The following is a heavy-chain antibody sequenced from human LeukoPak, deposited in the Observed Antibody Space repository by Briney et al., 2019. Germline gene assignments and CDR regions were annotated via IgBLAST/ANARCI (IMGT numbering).Heavy chain of an antibody. CDR3: ARGGGLDV. J-gene: IGHJ6*02. CDR1: GFTFSSYW. D-gene: IGHD3-16*01. CDR2: INHNGNVN. V-gene: IGHV3-7*03. Sequence: GGSLRLSCAASGFTFSSYWMNWARQAPGKGLEWVASINHNGNVNYYVDSVKGRFTISRDNAKNSLYLQMSNLRAEDTAVYFYARGGGLDVWGQGATVTVSS.